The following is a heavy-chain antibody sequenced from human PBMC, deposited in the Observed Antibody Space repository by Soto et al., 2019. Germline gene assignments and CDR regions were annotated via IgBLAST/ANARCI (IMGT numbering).Heavy chain of an antibody. V-gene: IGHV1-2*02. CDR1: GYTFTGHY. CDR3: GRGRSGQIVVFY. D-gene: IGHD1-26*01. J-gene: IGHJ4*02. CDR2: IGPESGDT. Sequence: ASVKVSCKASGYTFTGHYIHWVRQAPEQGPERMGEIGPESGDTRYAQKFQGRVTMTRDTSITTVYMELKNLSPDVTSVYYCGRGRSGQIVVFYWGQGTPVTVSS.